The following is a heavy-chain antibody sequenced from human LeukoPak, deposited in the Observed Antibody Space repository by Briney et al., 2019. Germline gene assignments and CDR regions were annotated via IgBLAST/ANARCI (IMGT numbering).Heavy chain of an antibody. CDR3: VREPEYYYYMDV. V-gene: IGHV3-11*01. Sequence: GGSLRLSCAASGFVFSDYYMGWVRQAPGKGLEWVSYSSDSGSTLYYADSVKGRFTTSRDNAKSSLYLQMNSLRAGDTAVYYCVREPEYYYYMDVWGKGTTVTVSS. CDR1: GFVFSDYY. D-gene: IGHD1-14*01. J-gene: IGHJ6*03. CDR2: SSDSGSTL.